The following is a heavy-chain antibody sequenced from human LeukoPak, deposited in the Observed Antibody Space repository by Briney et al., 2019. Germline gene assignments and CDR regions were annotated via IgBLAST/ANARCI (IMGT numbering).Heavy chain of an antibody. V-gene: IGHV3-21*01. D-gene: IGHD2-21*01. Sequence: PGGSLTLSCAASGFTFSTYSMNWVRQAPGKRLEWVSSISPGRTYMFYADSVKGRFTISRDNARNSLYLQMNSLRAEDTAVYYCARAVVISNWFDPWGQGTLVTVSS. CDR1: GFTFSTYS. CDR2: ISPGRTYM. J-gene: IGHJ5*02. CDR3: ARAVVISNWFDP.